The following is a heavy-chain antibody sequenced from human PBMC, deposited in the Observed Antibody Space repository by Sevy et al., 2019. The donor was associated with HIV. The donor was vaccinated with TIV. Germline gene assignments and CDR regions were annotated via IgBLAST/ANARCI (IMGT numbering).Heavy chain of an antibody. D-gene: IGHD5-18*01. Sequence: GESLKISCAASGFTFDDYGMSWVRQAPGKGLEWVPGINWNGGSTGYADSVKGRFTISRDNAKNSLNLQMNSLRAEDTALYYCARVSGYSYGYGYYYYMDVWGKGTTVTVSS. V-gene: IGHV3-20*04. J-gene: IGHJ6*03. CDR3: ARVSGYSYGYGYYYYMDV. CDR1: GFTFDDYG. CDR2: INWNGGST.